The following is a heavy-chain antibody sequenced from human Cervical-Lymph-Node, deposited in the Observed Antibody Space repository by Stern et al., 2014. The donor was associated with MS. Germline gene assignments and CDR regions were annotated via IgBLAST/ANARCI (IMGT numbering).Heavy chain of an antibody. CDR1: GGTFSSYA. J-gene: IGHJ6*02. Sequence: VQLVESGAEVQKPGSSVKVSCKASGGTFSSYAIRWVRQAPGQGLEWMGGIIPIFGTANYAQKFQGRVTITADESTSTAYMELSSLRSEDTAVYYCARDPGYYYGMDVWGQGTTVTVSS. CDR2: IIPIFGTA. V-gene: IGHV1-69*01. CDR3: ARDPGYYYGMDV.